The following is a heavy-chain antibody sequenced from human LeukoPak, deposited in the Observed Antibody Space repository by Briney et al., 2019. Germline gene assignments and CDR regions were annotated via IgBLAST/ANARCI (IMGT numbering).Heavy chain of an antibody. CDR3: ARDQYDTWSRRGNFDS. CDR1: GLTFSNFW. CDR2: INEGGSEK. V-gene: IGHV3-7*03. J-gene: IGHJ4*02. Sequence: PGGSLRLSCEASGLTFSNFWMSWVRQAPGKGLEWVANINEGGSEKNYVDSVKGRFTVSRDNTKNSLYLQMNSLRAEDTAVFYCARDQYDTWSRRGNFDSWGQGTLVIVSS. D-gene: IGHD3/OR15-3a*01.